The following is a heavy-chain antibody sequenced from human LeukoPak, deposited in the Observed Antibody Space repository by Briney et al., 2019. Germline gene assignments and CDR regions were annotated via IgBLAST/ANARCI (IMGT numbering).Heavy chain of an antibody. D-gene: IGHD3-3*01. CDR3: AREEWYYFDY. Sequence: GGSLRLSCAASGFTFSSYAMHWVRQAPGKGLEWVAVISYDGSNKYYADSVKGRFTISRDNSKNTLYLQMNSLRAEDTAVYYCAREEWYYFDYWGQGTLVTVSS. J-gene: IGHJ4*02. CDR1: GFTFSSYA. V-gene: IGHV3-30-3*01. CDR2: ISYDGSNK.